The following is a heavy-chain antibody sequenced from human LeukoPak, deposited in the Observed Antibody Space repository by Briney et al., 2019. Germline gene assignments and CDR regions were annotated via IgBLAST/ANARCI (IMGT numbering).Heavy chain of an antibody. J-gene: IGHJ4*02. CDR3: ARGGPQWQGLDY. CDR1: GLTFSSYW. Sequence: GGSLRLSCAASGLTFSSYWMHWVRQAPGKGLVWVSRINSDGSSTSYADSVKGRFTISRDNAKNTLYLQMNSLRAEDTAVYYCARGGPQWQGLDYWGQGTLVTVSS. V-gene: IGHV3-74*01. D-gene: IGHD6-19*01. CDR2: INSDGSST.